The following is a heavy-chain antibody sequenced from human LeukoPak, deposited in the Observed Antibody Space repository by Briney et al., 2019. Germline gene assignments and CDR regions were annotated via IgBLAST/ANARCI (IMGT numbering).Heavy chain of an antibody. CDR3: ASVLRYFDWLPHFDY. CDR2: IYYSGST. D-gene: IGHD3-9*01. J-gene: IGHJ4*02. CDR1: GGSISSSSYY. V-gene: IGHV4-39*01. Sequence: SETLSLTCTVSGGSISSSSYYWGWIRQPPGKGLEWIGSIYYSGSTYYNPSLKSRVTISVDTPKNQFSLKLSSVTAADTAVYYCASVLRYFDWLPHFDYWGQGTLVTVSS.